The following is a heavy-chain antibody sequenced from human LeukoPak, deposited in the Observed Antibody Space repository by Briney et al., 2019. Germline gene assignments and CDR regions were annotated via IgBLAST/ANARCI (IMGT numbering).Heavy chain of an antibody. CDR2: IYYSGST. CDR1: GYSISSGYY. J-gene: IGHJ3*02. Sequence: MTSETLSLTCTVSGYSISSGYYWGWIRQPPGKGLEWIGSIYYSGSTYYNPSLKSRVTISVDTSKNQFSLKLSSVTAADTAVYYCASTYQYYGDYVWGAFDIWGQGTMVTVSS. D-gene: IGHD4-17*01. V-gene: IGHV4-38-2*02. CDR3: ASTYQYYGDYVWGAFDI.